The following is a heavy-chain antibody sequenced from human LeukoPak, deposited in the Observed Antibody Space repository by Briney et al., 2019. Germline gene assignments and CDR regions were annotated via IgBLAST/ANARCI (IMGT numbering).Heavy chain of an antibody. Sequence: GGSLRLSCAASGFTFSSYSMNWVRRAPGKGLEWVSYISSSSSTIYYADSVKGRFTISRDNAKNSLYLQMNSLRAEDTTVYYCARGVTVTDFDYWGQGTLVTVSS. CDR2: ISSSSSTI. CDR3: ARGVTVTDFDY. D-gene: IGHD4-17*01. J-gene: IGHJ4*02. V-gene: IGHV3-48*04. CDR1: GFTFSSYS.